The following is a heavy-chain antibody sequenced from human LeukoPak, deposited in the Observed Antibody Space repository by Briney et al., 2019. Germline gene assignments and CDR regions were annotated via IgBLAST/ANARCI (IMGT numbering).Heavy chain of an antibody. D-gene: IGHD3-22*01. CDR1: GFTVSSNY. Sequence: PGGSLRLSCAASGFTVSSNYMSWVRQAPGKGLEWVSVIYSGGSTYYADSVKGRFTISRDNPKNTLYLQMNSLRAEDTAVYYCASNQYYYDSSGYYPRGIWGQGTMVTVSS. J-gene: IGHJ3*02. V-gene: IGHV3-66*02. CDR2: IYSGGST. CDR3: ASNQYYYDSSGYYPRGI.